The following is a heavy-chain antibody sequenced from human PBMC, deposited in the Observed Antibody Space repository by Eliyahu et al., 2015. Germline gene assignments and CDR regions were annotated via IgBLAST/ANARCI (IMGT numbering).Heavy chain of an antibody. CDR2: INKDSET. CDR3: ASDGSEWSRDF. V-gene: IGHV3-21*01. Sequence: EVQLVESGGGLVKPGGSLXLSCAASGLTFSSYGMXWVRQAPGRGLEWVSGINKDSETFFGESVRGRFTASRDNAKNTVYLQMNSLRVEDTAVYYCASDGSEWSRDFWGQGTLVTVS. D-gene: IGHD3-3*01. J-gene: IGHJ4*02. CDR1: GLTFSSYG.